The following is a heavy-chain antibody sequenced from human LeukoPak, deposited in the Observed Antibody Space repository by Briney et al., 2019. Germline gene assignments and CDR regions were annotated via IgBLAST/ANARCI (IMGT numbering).Heavy chain of an antibody. J-gene: IGHJ6*03. CDR2: ISGSSGTI. V-gene: IGHV3-48*01. CDR1: GFTFSTYS. Sequence: PGGSLRLSCVASGFTFSTYSMNWVRQAPGKGREWVSYISGSSGTIYYADSVKGRFTISRDNAKNSLYLQMNSLRAEDTAVYYCARRSEFGVLYYMDIWGKGTTVTVSS. CDR3: ARRSEFGVLYYMDI. D-gene: IGHD3-16*01.